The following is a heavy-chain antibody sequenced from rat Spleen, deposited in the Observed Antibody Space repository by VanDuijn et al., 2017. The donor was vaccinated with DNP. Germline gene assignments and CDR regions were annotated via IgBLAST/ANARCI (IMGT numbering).Heavy chain of an antibody. J-gene: IGHJ2*01. CDR3: ASHTYYGYNFFVY. V-gene: IGHV5-22*01. Sequence: EVQLVESGGGLVQPGRSLKLSCTASGFTFSHYYMAWVRQAPKKGLEWVASISYDGSSIYYGDSVKGRFTMSRDNAKSTLYLQMKSLRSEDTATYYCASHTYYGYNFFVYWGQGVMVTVSS. CDR1: GFTFSHYY. CDR2: ISYDGSSI. D-gene: IGHD1-9*01.